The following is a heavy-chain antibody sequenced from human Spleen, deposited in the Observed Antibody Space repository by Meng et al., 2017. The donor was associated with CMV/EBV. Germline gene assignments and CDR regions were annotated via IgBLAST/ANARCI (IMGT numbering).Heavy chain of an antibody. D-gene: IGHD1-26*01. CDR3: ARLGRGFDY. CDR2: ISTSSNYI. CDR1: GFTFTDYS. J-gene: IGHJ4*02. V-gene: IGHV3-21*01. Sequence: GGSLRLSCAASGFTFTDYSMNWARQAPGKGPEWISHISTSSNYIYYADSMKGLFIISRDNARNSVYLQINSLRAEDTAVYYCARLGRGFDYWGQGTVVTVSS.